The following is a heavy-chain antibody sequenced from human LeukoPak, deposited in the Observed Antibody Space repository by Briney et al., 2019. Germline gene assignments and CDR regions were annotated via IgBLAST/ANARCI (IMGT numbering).Heavy chain of an antibody. CDR3: AGYYASGVSAYNYYGMDV. CDR1: GYSISSGYY. D-gene: IGHD3-10*01. J-gene: IGHJ6*04. V-gene: IGHV4-38-2*01. Sequence: PSETLSLTCAVSGYSISSGYYWGWIRPPPGKGLEWIGSMSHNRGTYYNPSLKSRVTISMDTSKNQFSLRLSSLTAAATAVYYCAGYYASGVSAYNYYGMDVWGKGTTVTVSS. CDR2: MSHNRGT.